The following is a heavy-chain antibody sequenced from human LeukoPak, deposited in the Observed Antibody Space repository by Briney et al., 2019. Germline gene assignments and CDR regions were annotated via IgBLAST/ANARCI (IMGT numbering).Heavy chain of an antibody. V-gene: IGHV4-39*01. Sequence: SETLSLTCAVYGGSFSSYYWGWIRQPPGKGLEWIGSIYYSGSTYYNPSLKSRVTISVDTSKNQFSLKLSSVTAADTAVYYCARHKAVAGPGYFDYWGQGTLVTVSS. CDR3: ARHKAVAGPGYFDY. CDR2: IYYSGST. D-gene: IGHD6-19*01. CDR1: GGSFSSYY. J-gene: IGHJ4*02.